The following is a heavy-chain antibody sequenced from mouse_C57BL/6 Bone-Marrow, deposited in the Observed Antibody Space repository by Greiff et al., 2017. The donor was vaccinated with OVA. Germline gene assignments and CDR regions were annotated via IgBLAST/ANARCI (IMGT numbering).Heavy chain of an antibody. CDR2: IYPGSGST. CDR1: GYTFTSYW. CDR3: ARGGDYHYYAMDY. D-gene: IGHD2-4*01. V-gene: IGHV1-55*01. Sequence: QVQLQQPGAELVKPGASVKMSCTASGYTFTSYWITWVKQRPGQGLEWIGDIYPGSGSTNYNEKFKSKATLTVDTSSSTAYMQLSSLTSEDSAVYYCARGGDYHYYAMDYWGQGTSVTVSS. J-gene: IGHJ4*01.